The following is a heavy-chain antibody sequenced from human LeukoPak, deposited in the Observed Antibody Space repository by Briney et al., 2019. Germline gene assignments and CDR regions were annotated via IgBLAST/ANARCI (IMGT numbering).Heavy chain of an antibody. D-gene: IGHD6-19*01. Sequence: SETLSLTCAVYGGSFSGYYWSWIRQPPGKGLEWIGEINHSGSTNYNPSLKSRVTISVDTSKNQFSLKLSSVTAADTAVYYCARAGARYSSGWYDYDYWGQATLVTVSS. J-gene: IGHJ4*02. V-gene: IGHV4-34*01. CDR1: GGSFSGYY. CDR3: ARAGARYSSGWYDYDY. CDR2: INHSGST.